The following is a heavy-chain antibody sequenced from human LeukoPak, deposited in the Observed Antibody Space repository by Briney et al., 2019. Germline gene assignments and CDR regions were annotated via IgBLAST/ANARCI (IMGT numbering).Heavy chain of an antibody. D-gene: IGHD6-13*01. J-gene: IGHJ4*02. CDR2: ISGSGGNT. V-gene: IGHV3-23*01. CDR3: AKDGRIAEDYFDY. Sequence: PGGSLRLSCAASGFTFSSYAMNWVRQAPGKGLEWVSAISGSGGNTNYADPVKGRFTISRDNSKNTLYLQMDSLRAEDTALYYCAKDGRIAEDYFDYWGQGTLVTVSS. CDR1: GFTFSSYA.